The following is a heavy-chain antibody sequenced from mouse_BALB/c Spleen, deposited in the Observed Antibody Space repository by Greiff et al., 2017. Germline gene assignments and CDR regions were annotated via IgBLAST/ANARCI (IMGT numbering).Heavy chain of an antibody. Sequence: EVMLVESGGGLVKPGGSLKLSCAASGFTFSSYAMSWVRQTPEKRLEWVASISSGGSTYYPDSVKGRFTISRDNARNILYLQMSSLRSEDTAMYYCARCDGYYVYWYFDVWGAGTTVTVSS. CDR3: ARCDGYYVYWYFDV. V-gene: IGHV5-6-5*01. J-gene: IGHJ1*01. CDR2: ISSGGST. D-gene: IGHD2-3*01. CDR1: GFTFSSYA.